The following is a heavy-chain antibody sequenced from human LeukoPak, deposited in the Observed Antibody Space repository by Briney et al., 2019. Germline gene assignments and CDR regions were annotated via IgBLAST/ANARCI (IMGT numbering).Heavy chain of an antibody. V-gene: IGHV3-30-3*01. CDR2: ISYDGSNK. CDR1: GFTFSSYA. D-gene: IGHD4-17*01. CDR3: ARSNYGDMPGFDY. J-gene: IGHJ4*02. Sequence: GRSLRLSCAASGFTFSSYAMHWVRQAPGKGLEWVAVISYDGSNKYYADSVKGRFTISRDNSKNTLYLQMNSLRAEDTAVYYCARSNYGDMPGFDYWGQGTLVTVSS.